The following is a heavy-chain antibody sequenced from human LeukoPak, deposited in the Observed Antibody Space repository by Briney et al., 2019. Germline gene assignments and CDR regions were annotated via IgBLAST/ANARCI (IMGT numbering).Heavy chain of an antibody. CDR3: ARAPVSYYYDILDY. CDR2: ISHSGDT. D-gene: IGHD3-22*01. Sequence: SETLSLTCAVYGGSFSESYWSWIRQPPGEGLEWVGEISHSGDTNYNPSLKSRVTISVDTSKNQFSLNLNSVTAADTAVYYCARAPVSYYYDILDYWGQGILVTVSS. CDR1: GGSFSESY. J-gene: IGHJ4*02. V-gene: IGHV4-34*01.